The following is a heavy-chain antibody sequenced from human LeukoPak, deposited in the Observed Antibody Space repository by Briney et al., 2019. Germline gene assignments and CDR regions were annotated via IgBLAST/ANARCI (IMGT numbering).Heavy chain of an antibody. CDR2: INPNSGGT. CDR1: GYTFTSYG. CDR3: ARYRQLLLRGFDP. J-gene: IGHJ5*02. D-gene: IGHD2-2*01. Sequence: ASVKVSCKASGYTFTSYGISWVRQAPGQGLEWMGWINPNSGGTNYAQKFQGRVTMTRDTSISTAYMELSRLRSDDTAVYYCARYRQLLLRGFDPWGQGTLVTVSS. V-gene: IGHV1-2*02.